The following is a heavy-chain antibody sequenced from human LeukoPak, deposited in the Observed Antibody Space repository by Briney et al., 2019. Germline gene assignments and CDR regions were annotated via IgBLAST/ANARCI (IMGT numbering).Heavy chain of an antibody. CDR3: ARGDYDFWSGYLPLDY. CDR1: GGSISSYY. J-gene: IGHJ4*02. Sequence: SETLSLTCTVSGGSISSYYWSWIRQPPGKGLEWIGYIYYSGGTNYNPSLKSRVTISVDTSKNQFSLKLSSVTAADTAVYYCARGDYDFWSGYLPLDYWGQGTLVTVSS. D-gene: IGHD3-3*01. CDR2: IYYSGGT. V-gene: IGHV4-59*01.